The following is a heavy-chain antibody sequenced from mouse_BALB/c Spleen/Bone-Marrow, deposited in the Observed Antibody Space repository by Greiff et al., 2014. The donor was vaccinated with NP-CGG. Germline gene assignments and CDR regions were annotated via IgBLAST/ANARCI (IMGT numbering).Heavy chain of an antibody. CDR1: GYTFTSYW. D-gene: IGHD1-1*01. Sequence: QVHVKQSGAELVKPGASVKLSCKASGYTFTSYWMHRVKLRPGQGFEWIGEINPSNGGTNYNEKFKRKATLTVDKSSSTAYMQLSSLTSEDSAVYYCTYMGYYGSSYAMDYWGQGTSVTVSS. CDR3: TYMGYYGSSYAMDY. V-gene: IGHV1S16*01. J-gene: IGHJ4*01. CDR2: INPSNGGT.